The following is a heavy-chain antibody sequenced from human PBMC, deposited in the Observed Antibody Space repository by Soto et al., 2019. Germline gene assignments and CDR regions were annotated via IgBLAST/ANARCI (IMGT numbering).Heavy chain of an antibody. Sequence: ASVKVSCKASGYTLTSYYMHWVRQAPGQGLEWMGIINPSGGSTSYAQKFQGRVTMTRDTSTSTVYMELSSLRSEDTAVYYCARLAILTYGMDVWGQGTTVTVSS. V-gene: IGHV1-46*01. CDR3: ARLAILTYGMDV. CDR1: GYTLTSYY. CDR2: INPSGGST. J-gene: IGHJ6*02. D-gene: IGHD5-18*01.